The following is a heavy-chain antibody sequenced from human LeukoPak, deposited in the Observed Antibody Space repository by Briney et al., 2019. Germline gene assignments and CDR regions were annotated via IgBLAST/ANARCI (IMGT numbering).Heavy chain of an antibody. J-gene: IGHJ6*02. CDR3: ARDSSSGYYYGMDV. CDR2: IWNDGSNK. D-gene: IGHD6-13*01. Sequence: GGSLRLSCAASGFIFSNYYLNWVRQAPGKGLEWVAVIWNDGSNKYYGDSVKGRFTISRDNSKNTLYLQINSLRAEDTAVYYCARDSSSGYYYGMDVWGQGTTVTVSS. V-gene: IGHV3-33*08. CDR1: GFIFSNYY.